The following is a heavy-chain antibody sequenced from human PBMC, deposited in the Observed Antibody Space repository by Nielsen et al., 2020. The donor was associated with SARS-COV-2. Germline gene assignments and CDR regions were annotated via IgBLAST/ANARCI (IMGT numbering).Heavy chain of an antibody. J-gene: IGHJ5*02. Sequence: GESLKISCAASGFSFSDHYMTWIRQAPGKGLEWVANIKHDGSEKDYVDSVRGRFTISRDNAKNSMYLQMNSLRVEDTAVYYCAREIEVRGVIPNWFDPWGQGTLVTVSA. D-gene: IGHD3-10*01. CDR2: IKHDGSEK. CDR3: AREIEVRGVIPNWFDP. V-gene: IGHV3-7*01. CDR1: GFSFSDHY.